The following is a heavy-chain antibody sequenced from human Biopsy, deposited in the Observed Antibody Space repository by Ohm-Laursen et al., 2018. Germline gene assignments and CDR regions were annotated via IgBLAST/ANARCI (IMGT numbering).Heavy chain of an antibody. CDR2: VYYTGST. Sequence: GTLSLTCTVSGDSISSYYWSWIRQPPGKGLEWIGYVYYTGSTDYNPSLQSRVTISVDTSKNHFSLGLRSVTPADTAIYCARDRGYYSDRTVPGYFDLWGRGTLVTVSS. CDR1: GDSISSYY. CDR3: ARDRGYYSDRTVPGYFDL. D-gene: IGHD3-22*01. J-gene: IGHJ2*01. V-gene: IGHV4-59*01.